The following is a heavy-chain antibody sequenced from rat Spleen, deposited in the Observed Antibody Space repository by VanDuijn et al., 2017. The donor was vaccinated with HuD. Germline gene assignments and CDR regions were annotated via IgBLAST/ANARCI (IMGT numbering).Heavy chain of an antibody. CDR3: ARRPYYDGAYYPFAY. J-gene: IGHJ3*01. V-gene: IGHV5-17*01. CDR1: GFTFSDYA. Sequence: EVQLVESGGGLVQPGRSLKLSCAASGFTFSDYAMAWVRQAPKQGLEWVATIIYDGTRTFYRDSVKGRFTISRDTAQNILYLQMNSPRSEDTATYFCARRPYYDGAYYPFAYWGQGTLVTVSS. CDR2: IIYDGTRT. D-gene: IGHD1-12*02.